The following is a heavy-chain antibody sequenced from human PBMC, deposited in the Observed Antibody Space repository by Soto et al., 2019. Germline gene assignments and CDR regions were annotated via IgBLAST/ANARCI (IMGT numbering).Heavy chain of an antibody. CDR1: GFTFSSYA. CDR2: ISYDGSNK. J-gene: IGHJ4*02. D-gene: IGHD3-3*01. CDR3: ARELTIFGVVIIPIFDY. Sequence: ESGGGVVQPGRSLRLSCAASGFTFSSYAMHWVRQAPGKGLEWVAVISYDGSNKYYADSVKGRFTISRDNSKNTLYLQMNSLRAEDTAVYYCARELTIFGVVIIPIFDYWGQGTLVTVSS. V-gene: IGHV3-30-3*01.